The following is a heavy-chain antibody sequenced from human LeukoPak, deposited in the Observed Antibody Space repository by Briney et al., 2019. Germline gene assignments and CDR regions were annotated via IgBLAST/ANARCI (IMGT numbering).Heavy chain of an antibody. CDR1: GFTFDDYA. Sequence: GGSLRLSCAASGFTFDDYAMHWVRQAPGKGLEWVSGISWNSGSIGYADSVKGRFTISRDNAKNSLYLQMNSLRAEDTASYYCAKDTGDYYDSSGSFDYWGQGTLVTVSS. V-gene: IGHV3-9*01. D-gene: IGHD3-22*01. CDR3: AKDTGDYYDSSGSFDY. CDR2: ISWNSGSI. J-gene: IGHJ4*02.